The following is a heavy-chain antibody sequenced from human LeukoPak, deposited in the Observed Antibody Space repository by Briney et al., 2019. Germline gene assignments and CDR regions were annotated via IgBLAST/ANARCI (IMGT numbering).Heavy chain of an antibody. J-gene: IGHJ3*02. V-gene: IGHV4-39*07. Sequence: SETLSLTCTVSGGSISSSSYYWGWIRQPPGKGLEWIGSIYYSGSTYYNPSLKSRVTISVDMSKNQFSLKLSSVTAADTAVYYCASGDSSGYLWRAAFDIWGQGTMVTVPS. CDR2: IYYSGST. CDR3: ASGDSSGYLWRAAFDI. CDR1: GGSISSSSYY. D-gene: IGHD3-22*01.